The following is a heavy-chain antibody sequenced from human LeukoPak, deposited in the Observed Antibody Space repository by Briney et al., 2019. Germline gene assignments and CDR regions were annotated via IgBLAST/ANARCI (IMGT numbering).Heavy chain of an antibody. CDR1: GYTFTSYD. J-gene: IGHJ4*02. V-gene: IGHV1-8*01. CDR2: ISPNSGDT. CDR3: ARGPPNWGYDY. Sequence: ASVKVSCKASGYTFTSYDFNWVRQATGQRPEWMGWISPNSGDTGYAQKFQDRVTMTRNTSISTAYMELSSLRSDDTAVYYCARGPPNWGYDYWGPGTLVTVSS. D-gene: IGHD7-27*01.